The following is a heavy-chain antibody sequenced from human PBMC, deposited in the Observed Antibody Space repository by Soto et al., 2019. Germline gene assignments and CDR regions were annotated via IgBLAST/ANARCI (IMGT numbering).Heavy chain of an antibody. Sequence: GGSLRLSCAASGFTFNSYTMTWVRQAPGRGLEWVGFIRRNAYGGTTDYAASVKGRFTISRDDSKSIAYLQMNSLRTEDTALYYCTRASSLDFDFWGQGTLVTVSS. J-gene: IGHJ4*02. D-gene: IGHD3-16*01. V-gene: IGHV3-49*04. CDR3: TRASSLDFDF. CDR2: IRRNAYGGTT. CDR1: GFTFNSYT.